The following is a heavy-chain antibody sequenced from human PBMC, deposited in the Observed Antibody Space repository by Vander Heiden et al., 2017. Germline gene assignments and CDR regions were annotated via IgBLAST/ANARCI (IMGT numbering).Heavy chain of an antibody. CDR1: GFTFSNYW. CDR3: ARDFEFSDYI. Sequence: EVQLVESGGGLVQPGGSLRLSCAASGFTFSNYWMHWVRQAPGKGLVWVSRINRDGSSTGYADSVKGRFTISRDNAKNTLYLQMNSRRAEDTAGYYCARDFEFSDYIWGPGTLVTVA. V-gene: IGHV3-74*01. D-gene: IGHD3-10*01. J-gene: IGHJ4*01. CDR2: INRDGSST.